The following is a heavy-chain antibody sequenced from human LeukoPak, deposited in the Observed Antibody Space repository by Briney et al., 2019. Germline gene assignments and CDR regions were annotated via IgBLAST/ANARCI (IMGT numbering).Heavy chain of an antibody. J-gene: IGHJ4*02. D-gene: IGHD5-18*01. Sequence: SETLSLTCAVYGGSFSGYYWSWTRQPPGKGLEWIGEINHSGSTNYNPSLKSRVTISVDTSKNQFSLKLSSVTAADTAVYYCASPFVVDTAMVTGDYWGQGTLVTVSS. CDR1: GGSFSGYY. V-gene: IGHV4-34*01. CDR3: ASPFVVDTAMVTGDY. CDR2: INHSGST.